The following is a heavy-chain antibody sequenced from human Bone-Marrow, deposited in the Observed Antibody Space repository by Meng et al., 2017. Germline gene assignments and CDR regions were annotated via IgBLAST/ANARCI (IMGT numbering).Heavy chain of an antibody. CDR3: TTDVPSRLTGYPPPCYFDY. V-gene: IGHV3-15*01. J-gene: IGHJ4*02. Sequence: GGSRRLSCAASGFTFSNAWMSWVRQAPGKGLEGVGRIKSKTDGGTTDYAAPVKGRFTISRDDSKNTLYLQMNSLKTEDTAVYYCTTDVPSRLTGYPPPCYFDYWGQGTLVTVSS. CDR1: GFTFSNAW. CDR2: IKSKTDGGTT. D-gene: IGHD3-9*01.